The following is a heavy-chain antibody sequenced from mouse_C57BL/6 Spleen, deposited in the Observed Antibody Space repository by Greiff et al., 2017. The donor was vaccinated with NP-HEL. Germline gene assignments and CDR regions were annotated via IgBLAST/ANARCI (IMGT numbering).Heavy chain of an antibody. CDR1: GFNIKDYY. J-gene: IGHJ2*01. D-gene: IGHD1-1*01. CDR2: IDPEDGET. V-gene: IGHV14-2*01. Sequence: VQLQQSGAELVKPGASVKLSCTASGFNIKDYYMHWVKQRTEQGLEWIGRIDPEDGETKYAPKFQGKATLTADTSSNTAYLQLSSLTSEDTAVYYCARSTTVVATFDYWGQGTTLTVSS. CDR3: ARSTTVVATFDY.